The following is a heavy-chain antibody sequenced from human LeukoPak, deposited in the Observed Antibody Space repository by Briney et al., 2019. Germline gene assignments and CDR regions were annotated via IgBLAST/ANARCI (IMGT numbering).Heavy chain of an antibody. CDR1: GGTFSSYA. D-gene: IGHD6-6*01. Sequence: SVKVSCKASGGTFSSYAISWVRQAPGQGLEWMGGIIPIFGTANYAQKFQGRVTITTDESTSTAYMELSSLRSEDTAVYYCAADADLYSSSSPIDYWGQGTLVTVSS. CDR3: AADADLYSSSSPIDY. V-gene: IGHV1-69*05. J-gene: IGHJ4*02. CDR2: IIPIFGTA.